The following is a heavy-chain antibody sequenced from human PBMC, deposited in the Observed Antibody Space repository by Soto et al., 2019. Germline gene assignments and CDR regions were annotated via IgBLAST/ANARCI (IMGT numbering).Heavy chain of an antibody. CDR1: GGTFSSYA. Sequence: SVKVSCKASGGTFSSYAISWVRQAPGQGLEWMGGIIPIFGTANYAQKFQGRVTITADESTSTAYMELSSLRSEDTAVYYCARGSPYCSGGTCYSVTYGMDVWGQGTTVTVSS. J-gene: IGHJ6*02. D-gene: IGHD2-15*01. CDR2: IIPIFGTA. V-gene: IGHV1-69*13. CDR3: ARGSPYCSGGTCYSVTYGMDV.